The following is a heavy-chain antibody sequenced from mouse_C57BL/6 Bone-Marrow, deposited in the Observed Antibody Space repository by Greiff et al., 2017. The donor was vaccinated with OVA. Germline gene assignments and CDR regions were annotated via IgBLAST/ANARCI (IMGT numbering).Heavy chain of an antibody. CDR1: GYSITSGYY. Sequence: DVQLVESGPGLVKPSQSLSLTCSVTGYSITSGYYWNWIRQFPGNKLEWMGYISYDGSNNYNPSLKNRISITLDTSKNQFFLKLNSVTTEDTATYYCASGHYGLWYFGVWGTGTTVTVSS. J-gene: IGHJ1*03. CDR3: ASGHYGLWYFGV. D-gene: IGHD1-1*01. V-gene: IGHV3-6*01. CDR2: ISYDGSN.